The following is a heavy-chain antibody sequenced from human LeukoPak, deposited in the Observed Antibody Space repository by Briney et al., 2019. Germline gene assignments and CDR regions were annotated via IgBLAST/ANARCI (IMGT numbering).Heavy chain of an antibody. CDR3: ARDPNSVGVTGDYYFDT. J-gene: IGHJ4*02. Sequence: PSETLSLTCTVSGGSISTYYWTWIRRSAGKGLEWIGRIHSSGSTNHNPSLKSRLAISIDKSKKQFSLKLSSVTAADTAVYYCARDPNSVGVTGDYYFDTWGQGILVTVSS. CDR2: IHSSGST. CDR1: GGSISTYY. D-gene: IGHD2-8*01. V-gene: IGHV4-4*07.